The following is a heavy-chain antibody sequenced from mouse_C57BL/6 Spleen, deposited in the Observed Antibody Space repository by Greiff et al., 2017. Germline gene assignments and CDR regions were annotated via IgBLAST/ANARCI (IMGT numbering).Heavy chain of an antibody. CDR1: GYTFTSYW. CDR3: ASGFDYYWYFDV. V-gene: IGHV1-64*01. CDR2: IHPNSGST. Sequence: QVQLQQPGAELVKPGASVKLSCKASGYTFTSYWMHWVKQRPGQGLEWIGMIHPNSGSTNYNEKFKSKATLTVDKSSSTAYMQLSSLTSEDSAVXYCASGFDYYWYFDVWGTGTTVTVSS. J-gene: IGHJ1*03. D-gene: IGHD2-4*01.